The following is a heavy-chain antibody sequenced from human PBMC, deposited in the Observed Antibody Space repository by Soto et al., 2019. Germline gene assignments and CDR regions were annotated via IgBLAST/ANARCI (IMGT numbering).Heavy chain of an antibody. CDR1: GASVNTYY. CDR3: ARRGRRYSACLSRPQAVGAFDI. D-gene: IGHD3-9*01. Sequence: PSETLSITYTVSGASVNTYYWNWFRQSPGKGLEWIGNIFYSVSSNYDPSLESRVTISVDTSKNQFYPKLRSVPAADTAVYYCARRGRRYSACLSRPQAVGAFDIWGQGTLVTVSS. CDR2: IFYSVSS. V-gene: IGHV4-59*02. J-gene: IGHJ3*02.